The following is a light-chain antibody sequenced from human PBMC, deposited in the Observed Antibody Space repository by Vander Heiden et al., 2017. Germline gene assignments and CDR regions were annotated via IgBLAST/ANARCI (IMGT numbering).Light chain of an antibody. V-gene: IGLV3-25*03. Sequence: SSELTQPPSVSVSPAQTARITCSGDALPKQYAYWYQQKPGQAPVLVIYKDSERPSGIPERFSGSSSGTTVTLTISGVQAEDEADYYCQSADSSGTYVVFGGGTKLTVL. J-gene: IGLJ2*01. CDR2: KDS. CDR3: QSADSSGTYVV. CDR1: ALPKQY.